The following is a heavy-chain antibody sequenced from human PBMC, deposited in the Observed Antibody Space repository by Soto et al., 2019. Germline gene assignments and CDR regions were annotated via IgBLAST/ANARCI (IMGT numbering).Heavy chain of an antibody. CDR2: IYYSGSA. Sequence: SETLSLSCTVSGGSSNSGGYYWIWIRQHPGKGLEWIGYIYYSGSAYYNPSLKSRVTISVDTSKNQFSLKLSSVTAADTAVYYCARDSEFYYYDSSGPSWGQGTLVTVSS. CDR3: ARDSEFYYYDSSGPS. V-gene: IGHV4-31*03. CDR1: GGSSNSGGYY. D-gene: IGHD3-22*01. J-gene: IGHJ5*02.